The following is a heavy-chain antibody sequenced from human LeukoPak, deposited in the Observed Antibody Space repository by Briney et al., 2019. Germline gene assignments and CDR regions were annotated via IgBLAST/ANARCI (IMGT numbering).Heavy chain of an antibody. CDR2: ISSSSSYI. V-gene: IGHV3-21*01. J-gene: IGHJ3*02. CDR3: ARDGWGSGYYFDAFDI. CDR1: GFTFSSYS. D-gene: IGHD3-22*01. Sequence: GGSLRLSCAASGFTFSSYSVNWVRQAPGKGLEWVSSISSSSSYIYYADSVKGRFTISRDNAKNSLYLQMNSLRAEDTAVYYCARDGWGSGYYFDAFDIWGQGTMVTVSS.